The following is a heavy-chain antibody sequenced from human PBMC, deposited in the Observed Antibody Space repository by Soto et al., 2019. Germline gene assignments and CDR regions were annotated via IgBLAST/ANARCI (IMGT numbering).Heavy chain of an antibody. CDR1: GGSISSGGYY. D-gene: IGHD2-2*01. CDR2: IYYSGST. V-gene: IGHV4-31*03. CDR3: ARETIVVVPAATWNYYMDV. Sequence: QVQLQESGPGLVKPSQTLSLTCTVSGGSISSGGYYWSWIRQHPGKGLEWIGYIYYSGSTYYNPSLKSRVTLSVDTSKNQFSLKLSSVTAADTAVYYCARETIVVVPAATWNYYMDVWGKGTTVTVSS. J-gene: IGHJ6*03.